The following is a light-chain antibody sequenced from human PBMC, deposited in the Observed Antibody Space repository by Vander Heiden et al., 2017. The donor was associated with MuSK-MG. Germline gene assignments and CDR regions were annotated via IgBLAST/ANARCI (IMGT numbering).Light chain of an antibody. Sequence: DIQFTHSPSFLSASVGDRVTIPCRASQGISSYLAWYQQKPGKAPKLLIYAASTLQSGVPSRFSGSGSGTEFTLTISSLQPEDFATYYCQQFYSYPRTFGQGTKLEIK. CDR1: QGISSY. J-gene: IGKJ2*02. V-gene: IGKV1-9*01. CDR3: QQFYSYPRT. CDR2: AAS.